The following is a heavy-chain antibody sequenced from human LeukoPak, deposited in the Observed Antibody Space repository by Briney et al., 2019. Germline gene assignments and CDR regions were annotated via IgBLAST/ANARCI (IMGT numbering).Heavy chain of an antibody. CDR1: GGSFSGYY. D-gene: IGHD3-22*01. V-gene: IGHV4-34*01. J-gene: IGHJ3*02. CDR3: ARSRYYDSSGTAFDI. Sequence: SETLSLTCAVYGGSFSGYYWSWIRQPTGKGLERIGEINHSGSTNYNPSLKSRVTISVGTSKNQSSLTLRSVTAADTAVYYCARSRYYDSSGTAFDIWGQGTMVTVSS. CDR2: INHSGST.